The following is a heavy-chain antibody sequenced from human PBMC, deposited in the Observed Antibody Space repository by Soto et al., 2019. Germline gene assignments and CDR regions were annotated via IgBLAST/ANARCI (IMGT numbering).Heavy chain of an antibody. CDR2: IYSGGSK. V-gene: IGHV3-53*01. J-gene: IGHJ4*02. D-gene: IGHD6-13*01. Sequence: GGSLRLSCAASGFTVSSNYMSWVRQAPGKGLEWVSVIYSGGSKYYAYSVKGRFTISRDNSKNTLYLQMNSLRAEDTAVYYCARGGEGEGSTQQHYWGQGTLVTVSS. CDR3: ARGGEGEGSTQQHY. CDR1: GFTVSSNY.